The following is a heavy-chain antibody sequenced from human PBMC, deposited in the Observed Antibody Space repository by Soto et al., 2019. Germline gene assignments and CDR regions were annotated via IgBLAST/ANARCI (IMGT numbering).Heavy chain of an antibody. Sequence: QITLKHSGPTLVKPTQTLTLTCIVSGFSLTTPGLGVGWIRQPPGKALEWLTLVYWHDDKRYSSSLRDRLTIARDTSNNQVVLSMTNMDPEDSATYYCVRLMSTDTTGYFDYWGQGILVTVSS. CDR2: VYWHDDK. V-gene: IGHV2-5*01. D-gene: IGHD1-1*01. CDR3: VRLMSTDTTGYFDY. CDR1: GFSLTTPGLG. J-gene: IGHJ4*02.